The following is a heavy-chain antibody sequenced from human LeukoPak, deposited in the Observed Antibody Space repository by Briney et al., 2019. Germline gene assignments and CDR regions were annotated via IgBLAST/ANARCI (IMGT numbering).Heavy chain of an antibody. CDR3: ARATVAVPDY. Sequence: PSETLSLTCAVYGGPFSGYYWGWIRQPPGKGLQWIGSIYYSGNTHYNPSLKSRVTISLDTSKNQFSLKLSSVTAADTAVYYCARATVAVPDYWGQGTLVTVSS. D-gene: IGHD6-19*01. CDR2: IYYSGNT. V-gene: IGHV4-34*01. CDR1: GGPFSGYY. J-gene: IGHJ4*02.